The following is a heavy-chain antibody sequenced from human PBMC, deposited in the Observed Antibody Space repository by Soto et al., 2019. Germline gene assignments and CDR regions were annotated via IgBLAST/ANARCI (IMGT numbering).Heavy chain of an antibody. CDR3: ARQGEAVAGHYYGMDV. CDR2: IYPGDSDT. V-gene: IGHV5-51*01. Sequence: GESLKISCKGSGYSFTSYWIGCVRQMPGKGLEWMGIIYPGDSDTRYSPSFQGQVTISADKSISTAYLQWSSLKASDTAMYYCARQGEAVAGHYYGMDVLGQGTTVTVSS. CDR1: GYSFTSYW. D-gene: IGHD6-19*01. J-gene: IGHJ6*02.